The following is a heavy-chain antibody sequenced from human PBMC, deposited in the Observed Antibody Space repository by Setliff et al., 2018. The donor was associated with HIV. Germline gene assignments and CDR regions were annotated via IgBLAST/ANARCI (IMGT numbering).Heavy chain of an antibody. D-gene: IGHD3-10*01. Sequence: GASVKVSCKASGYMFSGFHMHWVRQAAGQGLEWMGQINPNSGGTNYAQKFQGRVTMTRDTSISTAYMELSRLRSDDTAVYYCARDWAEDYYGSGSFQYWGQGTLVTVSS. CDR3: ARDWAEDYYGSGSFQY. CDR1: GYMFSGFH. V-gene: IGHV1-2*06. CDR2: INPNSGGT. J-gene: IGHJ1*01.